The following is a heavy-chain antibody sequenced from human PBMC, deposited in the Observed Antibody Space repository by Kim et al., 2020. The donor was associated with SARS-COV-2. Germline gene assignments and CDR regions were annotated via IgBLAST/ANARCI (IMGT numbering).Heavy chain of an antibody. CDR3: AKAPAIVVVVAATEVIYGMDV. CDR1: GFTFSSYG. CDR2: ISYDGSNK. V-gene: IGHV3-30*18. J-gene: IGHJ6*02. D-gene: IGHD2-15*01. Sequence: GGSLRLSCAASGFTFSSYGMHWVRQAPGKGLEWVAVISYDGSNKYYADSVKGRFTISRDNSKNTLYLQMNSLRAEDTAVYYCAKAPAIVVVVAATEVIYGMDVWGQGTTVTVSS.